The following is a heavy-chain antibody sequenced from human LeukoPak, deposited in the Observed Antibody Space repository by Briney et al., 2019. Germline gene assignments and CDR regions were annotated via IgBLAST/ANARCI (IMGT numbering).Heavy chain of an antibody. CDR2: ISSSSSAI. Sequence: GGSLRFSCAASGFTFSNCNMNWVRQAPGKGLEWVSHISSSSSAIYYADSVKVRFTIYGDNAKNSLYLQLNSLRDEDTAVYYCASSGSYRFDYWGQGTLVTVSS. CDR3: ASSGSYRFDY. D-gene: IGHD1-26*01. V-gene: IGHV3-48*02. CDR1: GFTFSNCN. J-gene: IGHJ4*02.